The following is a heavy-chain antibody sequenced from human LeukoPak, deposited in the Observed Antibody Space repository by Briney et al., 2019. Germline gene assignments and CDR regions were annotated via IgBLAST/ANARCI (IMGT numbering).Heavy chain of an antibody. D-gene: IGHD3-22*01. J-gene: IGHJ4*02. Sequence: PGGSLRLSCAASGFTFSSYAMHWVRQAPGKGLEWVSVIYSGGSTYYADSVKGRFTISRDNSKNTLYLQMNSLRAEDTAVYYCARDRRFSYDSSAYWGQGTLVTVSS. V-gene: IGHV3-66*01. CDR2: IYSGGST. CDR1: GFTFSSYA. CDR3: ARDRRFSYDSSAY.